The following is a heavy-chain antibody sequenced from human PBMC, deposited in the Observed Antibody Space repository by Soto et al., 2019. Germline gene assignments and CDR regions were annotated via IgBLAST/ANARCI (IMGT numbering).Heavy chain of an antibody. D-gene: IGHD2-21*02. J-gene: IGHJ4*02. CDR1: GFTFSSYA. V-gene: IGHV3-23*01. CDR2: ISGSGGST. CDR3: AKHVYCGGDCSTIPTPYYFDY. Sequence: EVQLLESGGGLVQPGGSLRLSCAASGFTFSSYAMSWVRQAPGKGLEWVSAISGSGGSTYYADSVKGRFTISRDNSKNTLYLQMNSLRAEDTAVYYCAKHVYCGGDCSTIPTPYYFDYWGQGTLVTVSS.